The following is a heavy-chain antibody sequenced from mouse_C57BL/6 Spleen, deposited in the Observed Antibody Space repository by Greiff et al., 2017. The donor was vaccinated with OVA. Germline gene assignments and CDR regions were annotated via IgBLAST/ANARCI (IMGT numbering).Heavy chain of an antibody. CDR2: IDPSDSET. CDR3: ARIGGSSYWYFDV. CDR1: GYTFTSYW. Sequence: VKLQQPGAELVRPGSSVKLSCKASGYTFTSYWMHWVKQRPIQGLEWIGNIDPSDSETHYNQKFKDKATLTVDKSSSTAYMQLSSLTSEDSAVYYCARIGGSSYWYFDVWGTGTTVTVSS. J-gene: IGHJ1*03. V-gene: IGHV1-52*01. D-gene: IGHD1-1*01.